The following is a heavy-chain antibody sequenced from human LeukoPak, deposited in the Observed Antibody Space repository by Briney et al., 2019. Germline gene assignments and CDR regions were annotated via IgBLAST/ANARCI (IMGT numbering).Heavy chain of an antibody. CDR2: ITRSSTTI. J-gene: IGHJ4*02. D-gene: IGHD3-10*01. V-gene: IGHV3-48*01. CDR1: GFNFSIYS. Sequence: GGSLRLSCAASGFNFSIYSMNWVRQAPGKGLEWVSYITRSSTTIYYADSVKGRFTISRDNAKNSLYLQMNSLRAEDTALYYCAKSIEGSGSYYNSYFDYWGQGALVTVSS. CDR3: AKSIEGSGSYYNSYFDY.